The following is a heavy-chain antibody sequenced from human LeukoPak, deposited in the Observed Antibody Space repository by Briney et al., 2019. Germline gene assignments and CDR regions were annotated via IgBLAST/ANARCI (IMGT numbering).Heavy chain of an antibody. J-gene: IGHJ6*03. V-gene: IGHV4-30-2*01. CDR2: IYHSGST. CDR1: GGSISSGVYS. D-gene: IGHD6-13*01. CDR3: ARVSSSSYYYYYYMDV. Sequence: SQTLSLTCAVSGGSISSGVYSWSWVRQPPGKGLEWIGSIYHSGSTYYNPSLKSRVTISVDTSKNQFSLNLSSVTAADTAVYYCARVSSSSYYYYYYMDVWGKGNTVTVSS.